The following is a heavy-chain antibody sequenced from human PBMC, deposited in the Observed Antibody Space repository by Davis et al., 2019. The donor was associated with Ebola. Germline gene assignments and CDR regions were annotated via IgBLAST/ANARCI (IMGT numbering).Heavy chain of an antibody. V-gene: IGHV3-7*03. D-gene: IGHD1-7*01. CDR3: AKDSHPFSTGTTHY. CDR1: GFTFSSYW. Sequence: GGSLRLSCAASGFTFSSYWMSWVRQAPGKGLEWVANIKQDGSEKYYVDSVKGRFTISRDNAKNSLYLQMNSLRAEDTAVYYCAKDSHPFSTGTTHYWGQGTLVTVSS. CDR2: IKQDGSEK. J-gene: IGHJ4*02.